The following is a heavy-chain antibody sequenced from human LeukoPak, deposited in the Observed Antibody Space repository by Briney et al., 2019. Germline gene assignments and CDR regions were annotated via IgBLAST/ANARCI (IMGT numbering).Heavy chain of an antibody. CDR3: ARVKGSSSWLKYYFDY. J-gene: IGHJ4*02. CDR2: ISGSGGST. CDR1: GFTFSGYA. Sequence: GGSLRLSCAASGFTFSGYAMSWVRQAPGKGLEWVSAISGSGGSTYYADSVKGRFTISRDNSKNTLYLQMNSLRAEDTAVYYCARVKGSSSWLKYYFDYWGQGTLVTVSS. D-gene: IGHD6-13*01. V-gene: IGHV3-23*01.